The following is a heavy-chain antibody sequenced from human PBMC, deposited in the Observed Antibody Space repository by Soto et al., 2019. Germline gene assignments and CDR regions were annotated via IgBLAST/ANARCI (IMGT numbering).Heavy chain of an antibody. J-gene: IGHJ4*02. CDR3: ATTSRIFDF. CDR1: GGSFSGYY. D-gene: IGHD2-15*01. CDR2: INHSGST. V-gene: IGHV4-34*01. Sequence: SETLSLTCAVYGGSFSGYYWSWLRQPPGKGLEWIGEINHSGSTNYNPSLKSRVTLSVDTSNNQFSLKLSSVTAADTAVYYCATTSRIFDFWGQGTLVTVSS.